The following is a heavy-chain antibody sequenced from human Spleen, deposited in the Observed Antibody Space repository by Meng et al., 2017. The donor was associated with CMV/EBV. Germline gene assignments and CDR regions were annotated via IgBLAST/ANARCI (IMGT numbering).Heavy chain of an antibody. V-gene: IGHV3-23*01. CDR1: GFTFSNYA. J-gene: IGHJ4*02. Sequence: GESLKISCAASGFTFSNYAMGWVRQAPGKGLEWVSAISGSGGSTYYADSVKGRFTISRDNSKNTLYLQMNSLRAEDTAVYYCAKDPFEYSSSYFDYWGQGTLVTVSS. CDR2: ISGSGGST. D-gene: IGHD6-6*01. CDR3: AKDPFEYSSSYFDY.